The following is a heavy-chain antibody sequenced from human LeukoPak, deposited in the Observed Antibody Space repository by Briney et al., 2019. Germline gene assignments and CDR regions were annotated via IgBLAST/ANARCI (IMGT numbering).Heavy chain of an antibody. CDR3: ARVIVTGYYDAFDI. D-gene: IGHD3-9*01. Sequence: GGSLRLSCAASGFTVSSNHMSWVRQAPGKGLEWVSVLYSGGSTYYADSVKGRFTISRDNSKNTLYLQMNSLRAEDTAVYYCARVIVTGYYDAFDIWGQGTMVTVSS. V-gene: IGHV3-53*01. J-gene: IGHJ3*02. CDR1: GFTVSSNH. CDR2: LYSGGST.